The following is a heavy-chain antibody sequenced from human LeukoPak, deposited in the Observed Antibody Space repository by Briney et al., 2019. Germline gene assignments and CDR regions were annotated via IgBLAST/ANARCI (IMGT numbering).Heavy chain of an antibody. J-gene: IGHJ4*02. CDR3: AQVGGFTPWYFDY. CDR1: GFTFSDYY. CDR2: ISSDGTNI. Sequence: PGGSLRLSCAASGFTFSDYYMSWIRRVPGKGLEWISYISSDGTNIYYADSVKGRFTISRDNAKKSLYLQMKSLGADDTALYYCAQVGGFTPWYFDYWGQGTLVTVSS. D-gene: IGHD5-12*01. V-gene: IGHV3-11*01.